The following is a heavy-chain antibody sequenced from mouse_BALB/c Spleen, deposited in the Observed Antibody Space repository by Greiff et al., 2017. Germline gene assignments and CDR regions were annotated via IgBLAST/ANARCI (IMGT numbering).Heavy chain of an antibody. J-gene: IGHJ3*01. V-gene: IGHV14-3*02. CDR1: GFNIKDTY. CDR3: ARYGNYDWFAY. D-gene: IGHD2-10*02. CDR2: IDPANGNT. Sequence: VQLKESGAELVKPGASVKLSCTASGFNIKDTYMHWVKQRPEQGLEWIGRIDPANGNTKYDPKFQGKATITADTSSNTAYLQLSSLTSEDTAVYYCARYGNYDWFAYWGQGTLVTVSA.